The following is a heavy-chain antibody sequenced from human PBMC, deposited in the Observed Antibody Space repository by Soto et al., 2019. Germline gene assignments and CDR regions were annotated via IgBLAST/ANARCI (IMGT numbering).Heavy chain of an antibody. Sequence: PSETLSLTCTVSGGSISSYYWSWIRQPPGKGLEWIGYIYYSGSTNYNPSLKSRVTISVDTSKNQFSLKLSSVTAADTAVYYCARTDSSGYYSPLFDYWGQGTLVTVS. CDR2: IYYSGST. D-gene: IGHD3-22*01. CDR1: GGSISSYY. V-gene: IGHV4-59*01. CDR3: ARTDSSGYYSPLFDY. J-gene: IGHJ4*02.